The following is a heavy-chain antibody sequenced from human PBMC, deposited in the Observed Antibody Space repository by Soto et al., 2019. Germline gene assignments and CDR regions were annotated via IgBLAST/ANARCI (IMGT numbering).Heavy chain of an antibody. V-gene: IGHV3-30*18. Sequence: QLVASGGGVVPPGASLRLSCAASGFTFSTFGMHWVLQTPGKGLEWVAVISYDGNNKVYADSVKGRFTISRDNFKNTVDLVMNNLKVDDTAVYYCAKDLQAYGDYDYYCYGLDVWGQGATVSVSS. J-gene: IGHJ6*02. CDR1: GFTFSTFG. D-gene: IGHD4-17*01. CDR2: ISYDGNNK. CDR3: AKDLQAYGDYDYYCYGLDV.